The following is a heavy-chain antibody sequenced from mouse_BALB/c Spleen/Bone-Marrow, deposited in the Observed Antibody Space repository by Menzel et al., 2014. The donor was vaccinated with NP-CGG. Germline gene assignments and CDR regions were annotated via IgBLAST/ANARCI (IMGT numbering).Heavy chain of an antibody. V-gene: IGHV1-37*01. CDR3: GRSGGSSYVFAY. CDR2: INPYNGDT. J-gene: IGHJ3*01. Sequence: SGPELVKPGASVKISCKASGYSFTDYFMNWVKQSHGKSLEWIGRINPYNGDTFYNQKFKGKATLTVDKSSSTAHMELLSLTSEDSAVHYCGRSGGSSYVFAYWGQGTLVTVSA. D-gene: IGHD1-1*01. CDR1: GYSFTDYF.